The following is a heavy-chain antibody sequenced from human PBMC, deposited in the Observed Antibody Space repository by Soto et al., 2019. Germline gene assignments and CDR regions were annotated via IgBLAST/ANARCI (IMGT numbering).Heavy chain of an antibody. CDR3: TTNDAFDI. CDR1: GFTFSNAW. Sequence: EVQVVESGGGLVKPGGSLRLSCAASGFTFSNAWMSWVRQAPGKGLEWVGRIKTELDGGITDYAAPVKGRFTISRDDSKTTLYLQMTSLKIEDTAVYYCTTNDAFDIWGQGTMVTVSS. V-gene: IGHV3-15*01. J-gene: IGHJ3*02. CDR2: IKTELDGGIT.